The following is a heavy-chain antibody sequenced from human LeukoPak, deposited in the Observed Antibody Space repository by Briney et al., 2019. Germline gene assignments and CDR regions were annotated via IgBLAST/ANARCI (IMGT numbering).Heavy chain of an antibody. CDR2: ISYDGSNK. Sequence: GGSLRLSCAASGFTFDDYAMHWVRQAPGKGLEWVAVISYDGSNKYYADSVKGRFTISRDNSKNTLYLQMNSLRAEDTVVYYCARDREDYYDSSGYYYYYGMDVWGQGTTVTVFS. CDR3: ARDREDYYDSSGYYYYYGMDV. CDR1: GFTFDDYA. J-gene: IGHJ6*02. D-gene: IGHD3-22*01. V-gene: IGHV3-30-3*01.